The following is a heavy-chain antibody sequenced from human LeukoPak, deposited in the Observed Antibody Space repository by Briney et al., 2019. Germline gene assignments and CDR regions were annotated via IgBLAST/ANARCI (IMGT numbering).Heavy chain of an antibody. D-gene: IGHD3-9*01. Sequence: TSETLSLTCTVSGGSISSGGYYWSWIRQPPGKGLEWIGEINHSGSTNYNPSLKSRVTISVDTSKNQFSLKLSSVTAADTAVYYCARTTYYDILTGYYQGMDVWGQGTTVTVSS. CDR2: INHSGST. CDR1: GGSISSGGYY. V-gene: IGHV4-39*07. CDR3: ARTTYYDILTGYYQGMDV. J-gene: IGHJ6*02.